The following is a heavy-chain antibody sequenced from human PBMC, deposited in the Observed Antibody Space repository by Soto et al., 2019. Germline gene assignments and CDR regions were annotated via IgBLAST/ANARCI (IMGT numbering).Heavy chain of an antibody. CDR1: GCTFSSYS. CDR2: INSDGSST. V-gene: IGHV3-74*01. J-gene: IGHJ5*02. CDR3: ARAYGGNPALFDP. D-gene: IGHD4-17*01. Sequence: GGSLRLSCAASGCTFSSYSMNWVRQAPGKGLVWVSRINSDGSSTSYADSVKGRFTISRDNAKNTLYLQMNSLRAEDTAVYYCARAYGGNPALFDPWGQGTLVTVSS.